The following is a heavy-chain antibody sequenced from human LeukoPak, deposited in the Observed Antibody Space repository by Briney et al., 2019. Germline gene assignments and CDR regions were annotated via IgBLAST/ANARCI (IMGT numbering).Heavy chain of an antibody. CDR1: GFTFSSYS. Sequence: AGGSLRLSCAASGFTFSSYSMNWVRQAPGKGLEWVSYISSSSSTIYYADSVKGRFTISRDNAKNSLYQQMNSLRAEDTAVYYCAVLFWGIDYWGQGTLVTVSS. D-gene: IGHD3-16*01. J-gene: IGHJ4*02. CDR3: AVLFWGIDY. CDR2: ISSSSSTI. V-gene: IGHV3-48*01.